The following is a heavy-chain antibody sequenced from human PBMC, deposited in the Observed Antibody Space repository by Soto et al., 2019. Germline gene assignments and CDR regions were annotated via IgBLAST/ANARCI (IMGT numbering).Heavy chain of an antibody. CDR2: ISGSGGST. Sequence: EVQLLESGGGLVQPGGSLRLSCAASGFTFSSYAVSWVRQAPGKGLEWVSAISGSGGSTYYADSVKGRFTISRDNSKNTLYLQMNSLRAEDTAVYYCAKDLSGRIAVAGTMDYWGQGTLVTVSS. D-gene: IGHD6-19*01. CDR3: AKDLSGRIAVAGTMDY. CDR1: GFTFSSYA. J-gene: IGHJ4*02. V-gene: IGHV3-23*01.